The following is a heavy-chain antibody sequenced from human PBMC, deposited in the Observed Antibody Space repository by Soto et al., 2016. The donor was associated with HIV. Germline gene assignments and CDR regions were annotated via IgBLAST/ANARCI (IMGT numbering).Heavy chain of an antibody. CDR3: ARRPGGIWTVEFYDYYYMDV. D-gene: IGHD3-16*01. V-gene: IGHV4-59*01. J-gene: IGHJ6*03. CDR2: IYSSGST. CDR1: DGSISGYY. Sequence: QVQLQESGPGLVKPSETLSLTCNVSDGSISGYYWSWIRQSPGKGLEWIGYIYSSGSTNYNPSLKSRVTISIDTYQKPILPEAEVCDRCGHGLLFCARRPGGIWTVEFYDYYYMDVWGKGPGHRXV.